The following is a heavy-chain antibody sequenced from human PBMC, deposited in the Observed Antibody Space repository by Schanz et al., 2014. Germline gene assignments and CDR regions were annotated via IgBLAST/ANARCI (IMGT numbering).Heavy chain of an antibody. D-gene: IGHD1-1*01. CDR1: GGSIRSGTYY. J-gene: IGHJ2*01. V-gene: IGHV4-61*02. Sequence: QVQLQESGPGLVKPSQTLSLTCTVSGGSIRSGTYYWSWIRQPAGKALEWVGRVFPNGITNYNPSRKSRVPISRDTSKNQFPLTLTSLAAADTAVYYCARDTTWRLDLWGRGTLVTVSS. CDR3: ARDTTWRLDL. CDR2: VFPNGIT.